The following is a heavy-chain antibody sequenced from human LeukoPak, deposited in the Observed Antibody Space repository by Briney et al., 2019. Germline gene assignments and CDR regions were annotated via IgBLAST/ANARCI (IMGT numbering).Heavy chain of an antibody. CDR1: GYTLTELS. Sequence: ASVTVSCKVSGYTLTELSMHWVRQAPGKGLEWMGGFYPEDGETIYAQKFQGRVTMTEDTSTDTAYMELSSLRSEDTAVYYCAIPGLEMATIDFAFDIWGQGTMVTVSS. CDR3: AIPGLEMATIDFAFDI. J-gene: IGHJ3*02. CDR2: FYPEDGET. V-gene: IGHV1-24*01. D-gene: IGHD5-24*01.